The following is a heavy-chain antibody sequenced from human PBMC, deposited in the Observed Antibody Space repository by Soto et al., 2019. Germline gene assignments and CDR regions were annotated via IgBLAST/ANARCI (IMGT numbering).Heavy chain of an antibody. V-gene: IGHV3-23*01. CDR2: ISGSGGST. D-gene: IGHD5-18*01. J-gene: IGHJ6*02. Sequence: EVQLLESGGGLVQPGGSLRLSCAASGFTFSSYAMSWVRQAPGKGLEWVSAISGSGGSTYYADSVKGRFTISRDNSKNTLYLQMNSLRAEDTAVYYCAKDLLTWIHHGYRGACGMDVWGQGTTVTVSS. CDR1: GFTFSSYA. CDR3: AKDLLTWIHHGYRGACGMDV.